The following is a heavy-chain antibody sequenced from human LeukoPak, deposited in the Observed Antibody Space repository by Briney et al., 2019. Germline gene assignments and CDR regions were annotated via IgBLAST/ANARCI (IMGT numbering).Heavy chain of an antibody. Sequence: GGSLRLSCAASGFIVSNNDMSWVRQAPGKALEWVSLIYSGGRTYYADSVKGRFTISRDNSKNTLYLQMNSLRGEDTPVYYCARGCFYDRSPYCPFDYWGQGTLVTVSS. CDR1: GFIVSNND. V-gene: IGHV3-53*01. J-gene: IGHJ4*02. CDR3: ARGCFYDRSPYCPFDY. D-gene: IGHD3-22*01. CDR2: IYSGGRT.